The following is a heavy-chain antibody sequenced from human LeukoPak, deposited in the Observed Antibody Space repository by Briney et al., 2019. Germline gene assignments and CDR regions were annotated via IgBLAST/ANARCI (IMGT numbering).Heavy chain of an antibody. D-gene: IGHD3-3*01. CDR3: AKGWSDYFDS. CDR2: ISGSGGNS. CDR1: GFTFRNYV. V-gene: IGHV3-23*01. J-gene: IGHJ4*02. Sequence: QPGRSLRLSGAASGFTFRNYVMNWVRQAPGKGLEWVSTISGSGGNSYYADSVKGRFTISRDNSKNTLDLQMNSLRAEDSAVYHCAKGWSDYFDSWGQGTLVTVSS.